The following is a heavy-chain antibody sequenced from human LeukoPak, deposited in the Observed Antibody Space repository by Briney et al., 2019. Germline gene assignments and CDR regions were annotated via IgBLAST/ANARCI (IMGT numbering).Heavy chain of an antibody. D-gene: IGHD3-16*01. CDR1: GFTFDDYT. J-gene: IGHJ5*02. Sequence: PGGSLRLSCAASGFTFDDYTMHWVRQAPGKGLEWVSLISWDGGSTYYADSVKGRFTISRDNSKNSLYLQMNSLRTEDTALYYCAKGGFGALLPSDPWGQGTLVTVSS. V-gene: IGHV3-43*01. CDR3: AKGGFGALLPSDP. CDR2: ISWDGGST.